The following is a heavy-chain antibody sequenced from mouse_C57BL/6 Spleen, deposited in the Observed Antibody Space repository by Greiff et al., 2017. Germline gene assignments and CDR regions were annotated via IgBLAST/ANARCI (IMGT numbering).Heavy chain of an antibody. CDR2: IYPGSGNT. Sequence: VQLQQSGPELVKPGASVKISCKASGYSFTSYYIHRVKQRPGQGFEWIGWIYPGSGNTKYNEKFKGKAKLTADTSSSTAYMQLSSLTSEDSAVYYCARDIYYDYDGYYAMDYWGQGTSVTVSA. V-gene: IGHV1-66*01. CDR3: ARDIYYDYDGYYAMDY. J-gene: IGHJ4*01. D-gene: IGHD2-4*01. CDR1: GYSFTSYY.